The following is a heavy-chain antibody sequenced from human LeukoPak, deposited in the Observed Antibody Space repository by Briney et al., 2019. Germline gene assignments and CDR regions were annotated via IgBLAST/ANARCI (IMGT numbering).Heavy chain of an antibody. CDR2: MHYSGST. Sequence: SETLSLTCSVSGGSITKNGYYWGWIRQSPETGLEWIGSMHYSGSTYYNPSLKSRVTISVDTSKNQFSLKLSSVTAADTAVYYCARVVSGYFDYWGQGTLVTVSS. CDR1: GGSITKNGYY. CDR3: ARVVSGYFDY. J-gene: IGHJ4*02. V-gene: IGHV4-39*07. D-gene: IGHD5/OR15-5a*01.